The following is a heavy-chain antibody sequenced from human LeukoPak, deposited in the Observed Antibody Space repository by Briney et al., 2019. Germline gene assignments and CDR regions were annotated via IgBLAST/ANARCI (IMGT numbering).Heavy chain of an antibody. CDR2: IWKDGSQT. V-gene: IGHV3-33*01. Sequence: GGSLRLSCIASGFTFSDDGMHWVRQAPGKGLEWVALIWKDGSQTFYGDSVKGRIIISRDNSRNTLDLQMNSLSAEDTAVYYCVREGIGGTSYRGNFDYWGQGTLVTVSS. D-gene: IGHD2-15*01. J-gene: IGHJ4*02. CDR1: GFTFSDDG. CDR3: VREGIGGTSYRGNFDY.